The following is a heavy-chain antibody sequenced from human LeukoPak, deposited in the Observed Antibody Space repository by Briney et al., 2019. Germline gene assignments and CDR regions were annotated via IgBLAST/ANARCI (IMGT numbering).Heavy chain of an antibody. V-gene: IGHV3-21*01. CDR1: GFTFSRYS. D-gene: IGHD3-10*01. Sequence: GESLRLSCAASGFTFSRYSINWVRQAPGKGLEWVSSISSSSGYIYYADSVKGRFTISRDNAKSSLNLQMNSLRAEDTAVYYCARGGHGSESYSVGPLGYWGQGTLVTVSS. CDR2: ISSSSGYI. CDR3: ARGGHGSESYSVGPLGY. J-gene: IGHJ4*02.